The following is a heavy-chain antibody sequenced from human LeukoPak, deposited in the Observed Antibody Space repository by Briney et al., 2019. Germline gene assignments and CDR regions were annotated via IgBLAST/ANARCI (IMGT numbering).Heavy chain of an antibody. J-gene: IGHJ3*02. D-gene: IGHD2-21*02. Sequence: GGSLRLSCAASGFTFSSYGMHWVRQAPGKGLEWVAFMRYDGNNKYYADSVKGRFTISRDNSKNTLYLQMNSLRAEDTAVYYCAKVSFAVTAIHDSFDIWGQGTMVTVSS. V-gene: IGHV3-30*02. CDR3: AKVSFAVTAIHDSFDI. CDR1: GFTFSSYG. CDR2: MRYDGNNK.